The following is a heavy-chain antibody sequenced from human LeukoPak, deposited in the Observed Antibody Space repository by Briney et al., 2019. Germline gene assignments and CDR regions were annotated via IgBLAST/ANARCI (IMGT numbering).Heavy chain of an antibody. CDR2: IYYSGST. CDR1: GGSISSSPYY. V-gene: IGHV4-61*01. CDR3: ARALSSWYYYYGMDV. J-gene: IGHJ6*02. D-gene: IGHD6-13*01. Sequence: SETLSLTCTVSGGSISSSPYYWSWIRQPPGTGLEWLGYIYYSGSTNYNPSLKSRVTISVDTSKNQFSLKLSSVTAADTAVYYCARALSSWYYYYGMDVWGQGTTVTVSS.